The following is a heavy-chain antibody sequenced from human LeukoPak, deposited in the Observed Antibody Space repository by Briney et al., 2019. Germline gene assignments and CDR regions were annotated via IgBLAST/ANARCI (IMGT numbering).Heavy chain of an antibody. Sequence: SETLSLTCTVSGGSISSYYWSWIRQPPGKGLEWIGYIYYSGSTNYNPSLKSRVTISVDTSKNQFSLKLSSVTAADTAVYYCARDLPHYGSGSYYYYGMDVWGQGTTVTVSS. V-gene: IGHV4-59*01. D-gene: IGHD3-10*01. J-gene: IGHJ6*02. CDR3: ARDLPHYGSGSYYYYGMDV. CDR2: IYYSGST. CDR1: GGSISSYY.